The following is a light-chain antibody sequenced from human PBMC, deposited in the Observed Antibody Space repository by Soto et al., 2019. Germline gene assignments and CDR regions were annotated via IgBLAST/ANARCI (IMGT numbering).Light chain of an antibody. Sequence: DIQMTQSPSSLSASVGDRVTITCRASQSITSCLHWYQQKPGKAPKLLISAASNLQGGVPSRFSGSGSGTDFTLTISTLQPEDFGIYDCHQSYSPPQTFGQGTNLEIK. CDR1: QSITSC. CDR2: AAS. V-gene: IGKV1-39*01. J-gene: IGKJ2*01. CDR3: HQSYSPPQT.